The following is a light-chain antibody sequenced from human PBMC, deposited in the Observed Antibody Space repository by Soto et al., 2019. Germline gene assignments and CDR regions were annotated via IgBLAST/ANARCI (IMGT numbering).Light chain of an antibody. CDR1: SSDVGSYNS. V-gene: IGLV2-23*01. CDR3: CSYAGNPYV. CDR2: EGS. J-gene: IGLJ1*01. Sequence: QSVLTQPASVSGSPGQSIAIACTGTSSDVGSYNSVSWYQQHPGKAPKLMIYEGSKRPSGVSDRFSGSKSGNTASLTISGLQAEDEADYYCCSYAGNPYVFGTGTKGTAL.